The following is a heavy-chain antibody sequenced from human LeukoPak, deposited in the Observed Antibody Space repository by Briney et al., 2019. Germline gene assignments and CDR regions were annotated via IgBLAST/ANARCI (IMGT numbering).Heavy chain of an antibody. V-gene: IGHV4-59*01. D-gene: IGHD3-9*01. CDR2: IYYSGST. CDR3: AREIRYFDWLLYFHDAFDI. Sequence: PSRTLSLTCTVSGGSISSYYWSWIRQPPGKGLEWIGYIYYSGSTNYNPSLKSRVTISVDTSKNQFSLKLSSVTAADTAVYYCAREIRYFDWLLYFHDAFDIWGQGTMVTVSS. J-gene: IGHJ3*02. CDR1: GGSISSYY.